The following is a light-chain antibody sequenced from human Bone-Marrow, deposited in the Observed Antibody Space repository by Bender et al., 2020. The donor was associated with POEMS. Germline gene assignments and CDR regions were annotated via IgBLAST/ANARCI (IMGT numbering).Light chain of an antibody. Sequence: SYELTQPPSVSVSPGQTARITCSGDALPKQNAFWYQQKPRQAPVLVIYNTERPSGIPARFSGSSSGATVALTISGVQAEDEADYYCQSADSSGPYVVVFGGGTKVTVL. CDR3: QSADSSGPYVVV. J-gene: IGLJ2*01. CDR2: NT. V-gene: IGLV3-25*03. CDR1: ALPKQN.